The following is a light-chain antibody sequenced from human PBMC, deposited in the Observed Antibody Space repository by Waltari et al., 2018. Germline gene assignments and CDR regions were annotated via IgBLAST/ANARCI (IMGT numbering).Light chain of an antibody. CDR3: CSYAGGTAAIL. CDR2: EDT. J-gene: IGLJ2*01. CDR1: SSDVGSHNL. Sequence: QSALTQPASVSGSPGQSITISCTGTSSDVGSHNLVSWYQHHPGKAPKLMIYEDTKRPSGVSNRFSGSKSGNTASLTISGLQAEDEAEYYCCSYAGGTAAILLGGGTKLTVL. V-gene: IGLV2-23*01.